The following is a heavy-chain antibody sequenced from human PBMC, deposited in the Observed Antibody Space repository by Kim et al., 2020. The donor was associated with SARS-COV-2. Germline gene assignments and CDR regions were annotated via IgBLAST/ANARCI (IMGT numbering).Heavy chain of an antibody. Sequence: STHDADSVKGRFTISRDNSKNECYLQMNSLRADDTAVYYCAREASDGWFDPWGQGTLVTVSS. J-gene: IGHJ5*02. V-gene: IGHV3-53*01. CDR3: AREASDGWFDP. CDR2: ST.